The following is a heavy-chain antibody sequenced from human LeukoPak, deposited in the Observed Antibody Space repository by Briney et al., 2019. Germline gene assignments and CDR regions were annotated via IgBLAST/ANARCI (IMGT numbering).Heavy chain of an antibody. CDR1: GDSVSSNSVG. J-gene: IGHJ4*02. CDR2: TYYRSKWYK. CDR3: ARTYNYAFDY. D-gene: IGHD5-18*01. Sequence: SQTLSLTCAISGDSVSSNSVGWHWIRQSPSRGLEWLGKTYYRSKWYKDSAVSVKSRITINPDTSKNHFSLQLNSVTPEDTAVHYCARTYNYAFDYWGQGTLVTVSS. V-gene: IGHV6-1*01.